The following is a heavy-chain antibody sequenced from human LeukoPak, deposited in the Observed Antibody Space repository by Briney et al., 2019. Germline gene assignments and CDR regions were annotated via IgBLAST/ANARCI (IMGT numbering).Heavy chain of an antibody. Sequence: ASVKVSCKVSGYTLTELSMHWVRQAPGKGLEWMGGFDPEDGETIYAQKFQGRVTMTEDTSTDTAYMELSSLRSEDTAVYYCAIDTPAGYSYPLWYWGQGTLVTVSS. CDR3: AIDTPAGYSYPLWY. J-gene: IGHJ4*02. D-gene: IGHD5-18*01. CDR2: FDPEDGET. CDR1: GYTLTELS. V-gene: IGHV1-24*01.